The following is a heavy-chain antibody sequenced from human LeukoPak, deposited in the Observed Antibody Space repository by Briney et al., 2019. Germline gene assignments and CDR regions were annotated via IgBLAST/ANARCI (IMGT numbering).Heavy chain of an antibody. D-gene: IGHD5-24*01. V-gene: IGHV1-69*05. Sequence: SVKVSCKASGGTFSSYAIGWVRQAPGQGLEWMGGIIPIFGTANYAQKFQGRVTITTDESTSTAYMELSSLRSEDTAVYYCASRDGYNFNSFDYWGQGTLVTVSS. CDR1: GGTFSSYA. J-gene: IGHJ4*02. CDR3: ASRDGYNFNSFDY. CDR2: IIPIFGTA.